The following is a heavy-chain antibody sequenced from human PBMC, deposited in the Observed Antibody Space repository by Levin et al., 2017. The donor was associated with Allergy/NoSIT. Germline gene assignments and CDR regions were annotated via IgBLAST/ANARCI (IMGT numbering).Heavy chain of an antibody. CDR2: ISPSGTFI. V-gene: IGHV3-21*06. J-gene: IGHJ4*02. D-gene: IGHD5-24*01. Sequence: GGSLRLSCAASGFSFSNYTMNWVRQAPGKGLEWVSSISPSGTFIYYADSLKGRFTISRHNAENSLYLQVNSLRVEDTAVYYCARVSVEMATIGAFDYWGPGARVTVSS. CDR1: GFSFSNYT. CDR3: ARVSVEMATIGAFDY.